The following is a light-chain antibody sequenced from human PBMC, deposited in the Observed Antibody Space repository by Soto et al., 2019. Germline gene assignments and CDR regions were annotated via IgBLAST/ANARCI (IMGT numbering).Light chain of an antibody. CDR2: EVS. V-gene: IGLV2-8*01. CDR3: SSFKGTNSFV. J-gene: IGLJ1*01. Sequence: QSALAQPASVYGSRGQSGAVSCAGTISDVGGYNHVSWYQQRPGEAPKLIIYEVSKQPSGVPDRIFASKSGNTASLTVSGLQADDEANYYCSSFKGTNSFVFGTGTKVTVL. CDR1: ISDVGGYNH.